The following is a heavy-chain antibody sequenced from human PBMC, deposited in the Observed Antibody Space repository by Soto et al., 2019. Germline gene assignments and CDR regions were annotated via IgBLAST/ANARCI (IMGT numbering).Heavy chain of an antibody. V-gene: IGHV3-33*01. CDR3: ARRARGRDGYNPDY. D-gene: IGHD5-12*01. CDR1: GFTFSSYG. Sequence: GGSLRLSCAASGFTFSSYGMHWVRQAPGKGLEWVAVIWYDGSNKYYADSVKGRFTISRDNSKNTLYLQMNSLRAEDTAVYYCARRARGRDGYNPDYWGQGTLVTVSS. CDR2: IWYDGSNK. J-gene: IGHJ4*02.